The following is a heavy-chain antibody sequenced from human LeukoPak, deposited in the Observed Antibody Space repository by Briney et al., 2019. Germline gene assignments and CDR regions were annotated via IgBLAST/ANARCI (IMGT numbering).Heavy chain of an antibody. Sequence: GGSLRLSCAASGFTFSSYAMSWVRQAPGKGLEWVSAISGSGGSTYYVDSVKGRFTISRDNSKNTLYLQMNSLRAEDTAVYYCAKVFDSVVTPFFDYWGQGTLVTVSS. CDR1: GFTFSSYA. CDR3: AKVFDSVVTPFFDY. J-gene: IGHJ4*02. CDR2: ISGSGGST. D-gene: IGHD4-23*01. V-gene: IGHV3-23*01.